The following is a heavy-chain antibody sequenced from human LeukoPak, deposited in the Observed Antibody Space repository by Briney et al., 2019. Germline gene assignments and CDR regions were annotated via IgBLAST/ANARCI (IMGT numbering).Heavy chain of an antibody. V-gene: IGHV4-38-2*01. D-gene: IGHD2-2*01. Sequence: SETLSLTCAVSGYSISSGYYWGWIRQPPGKGLEWIGSTYHSGSTYYNPSLKSRVTISVDTSKNQFSLKLSSVTAADTAVYYFARVGYCSSTSCPRGAVDYWGQGTLVTVSS. J-gene: IGHJ4*02. CDR2: TYHSGST. CDR3: ARVGYCSSTSCPRGAVDY. CDR1: GYSISSGYY.